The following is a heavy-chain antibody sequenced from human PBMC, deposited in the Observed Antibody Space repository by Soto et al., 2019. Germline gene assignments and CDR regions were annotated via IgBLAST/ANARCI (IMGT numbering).Heavy chain of an antibody. D-gene: IGHD3-22*01. CDR2: ISRSGDIT. CDR3: AKDPNSSAFYFYMDV. V-gene: IGHV3-23*01. Sequence: EQLLESGGDLVQPGGSLRLSCVGSGFSFRTYAMTWVRQAPGRGLEGVAGISRSGDITYYADSVKGRFTISRDNSKNTLYVQMESLRGDDTAVYCCAKDPNSSAFYFYMDVWGKGTTVTVSS. J-gene: IGHJ6*03. CDR1: GFSFRTYA.